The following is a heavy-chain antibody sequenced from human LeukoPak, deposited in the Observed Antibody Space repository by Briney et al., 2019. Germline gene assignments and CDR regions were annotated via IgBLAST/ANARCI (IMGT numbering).Heavy chain of an antibody. V-gene: IGHV1-69*06. Sequence: ASVKVSCKASGGTFSSYAISWVRQAPGQGLEWMGGIIPIFGTANYAQKFQGRVTITADKSTSTAYMELSSLRSEDTAVYYCARDNSYCSSTSCYERGYYYYMDVWGKGTTVTVSS. CDR1: GGTFSSYA. CDR3: ARDNSYCSSTSCYERGYYYYMDV. CDR2: IIPIFGTA. J-gene: IGHJ6*03. D-gene: IGHD2-2*01.